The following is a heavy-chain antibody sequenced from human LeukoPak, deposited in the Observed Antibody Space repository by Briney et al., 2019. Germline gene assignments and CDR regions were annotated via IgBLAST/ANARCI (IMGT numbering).Heavy chain of an antibody. CDR3: ARVNLAMVWGVIITRDFWFDP. D-gene: IGHD3-10*01. Sequence: ASVKVSCKASGYTFTSYGISWVRQAPGQGLEWMGWISAYNGNTNYAQKLQGRVTMTTDTSTSTAYMELRSLRSDDTAVYYCARVNLAMVWGVIITRDFWFDPWGQGTLVTVSS. CDR1: GYTFTSYG. V-gene: IGHV1-18*01. CDR2: ISAYNGNT. J-gene: IGHJ5*02.